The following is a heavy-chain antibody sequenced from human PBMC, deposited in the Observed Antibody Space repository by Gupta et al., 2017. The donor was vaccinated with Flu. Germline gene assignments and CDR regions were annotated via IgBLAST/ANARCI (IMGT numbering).Heavy chain of an antibody. CDR1: GFSFYDYA. D-gene: IGHD3-9*01. CDR2: ITYRATDT. CDR3: AKASGSTITGWTLPQFDS. J-gene: IGHJ4*03. Sequence: EVRLLESGGGVAQPGGSLSLSCEASGFSFYDYAMYWFRQYPGGGLEWVSAITYRATDTYYAGFAKGRFTISRDNSRNTLYLHMTSLTAGDSAVYFCAKASGSTITGWTLPQFDSWGHVIRVSVSS. V-gene: IGHV3-23*01.